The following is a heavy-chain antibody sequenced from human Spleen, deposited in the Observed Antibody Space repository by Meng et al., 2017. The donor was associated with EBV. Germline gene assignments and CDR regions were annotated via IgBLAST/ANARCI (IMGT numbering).Heavy chain of an antibody. J-gene: IGHJ5*02. V-gene: IGHV1-69*06. D-gene: IGHD3-10*01. CDR1: GGTFSNYG. CDR2: MIPMYGNT. Sequence: QLVESGAGVKKPWSTVKVSCKVSGGTFSNYGISWGRQGPGPGLGWMEGMIPMYGNTNYPQTLQGRVIITADKSTTTVYMELSSLRSDDTAVYYCAREASQSYFSSWFDPWGQGTLVTVSS. CDR3: AREASQSYFSSWFDP.